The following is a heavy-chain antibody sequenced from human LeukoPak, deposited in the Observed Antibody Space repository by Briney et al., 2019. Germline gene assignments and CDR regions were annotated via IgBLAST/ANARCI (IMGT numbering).Heavy chain of an antibody. D-gene: IGHD3-22*01. CDR3: ARWGYYDTSAYYYAH. V-gene: IGHV5-51*01. Sequence: GESLKISCKGSGYSFTAYWIAWVRQMPGKGLEWMGIIYPGDSDTRYSPSFQGQVTISADKSISTAYLQWSSLKASDTAMYYCARWGYYDTSAYYYAHWGQGTLVTVSS. J-gene: IGHJ4*02. CDR1: GYSFTAYW. CDR2: IYPGDSDT.